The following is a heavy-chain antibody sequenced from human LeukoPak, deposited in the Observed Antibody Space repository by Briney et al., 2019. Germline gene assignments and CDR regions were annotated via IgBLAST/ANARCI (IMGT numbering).Heavy chain of an antibody. D-gene: IGHD1-1*01. CDR2: INHSGST. J-gene: IGHJ6*03. CDR3: ARHDRYYYYYYYMDV. V-gene: IGHV4-34*01. CDR1: GGSFSGYY. Sequence: SETLTLTCAVYGGSFSGYYWSWIRQPPGKGLEWIGEINHSGSTNYNPSLKSRVTISVDTSKNQFSLKLSSVAAADTAVYYCARHDRYYYYYYYMDVWGKGTTVTVSS.